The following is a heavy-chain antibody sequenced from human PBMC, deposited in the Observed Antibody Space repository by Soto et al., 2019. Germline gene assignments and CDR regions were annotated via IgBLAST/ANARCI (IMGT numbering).Heavy chain of an antibody. CDR1: GFSISSSSYY. D-gene: IGHD6-13*01. J-gene: IGHJ5*02. Sequence: SGTLSLTCTVSGFSISSSSYYWVWIRQPPGKGLEWIGSIYYSGSTYYNPSLKSRVTISVDTSKNQFSLKLSSVTAADTAVYYCARHRIAAAVAYNWFDPWGQGTLVTVSS. CDR3: ARHRIAAAVAYNWFDP. V-gene: IGHV4-39*01. CDR2: IYYSGST.